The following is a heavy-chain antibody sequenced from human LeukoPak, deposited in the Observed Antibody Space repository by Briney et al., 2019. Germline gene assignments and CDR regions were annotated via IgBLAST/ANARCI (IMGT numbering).Heavy chain of an antibody. CDR2: FDPEDGET. D-gene: IGHD3-9*01. CDR1: GYTLTELS. CDR3: ATDLLSSYYDILTGSPLGY. J-gene: IGHJ4*02. V-gene: IGHV1-24*01. Sequence: ASVTVSCKVSGYTLTELSMHWVRQAPGKGLEGMGGFDPEDGETIYAQKFQGRVTMTEDTSTDTAYMELSSLRSEDTAVYYCATDLLSSYYDILTGSPLGYWGQGTLVTVSS.